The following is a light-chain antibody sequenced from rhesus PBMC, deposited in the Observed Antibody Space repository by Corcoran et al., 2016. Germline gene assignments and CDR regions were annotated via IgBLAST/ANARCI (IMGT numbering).Light chain of an antibody. CDR3: LQYNNDPWT. V-gene: IGKV1-43*01. CDR1: QGISTY. CDR2: AAS. Sequence: DIQMTQSPSSLSASAGDRVTITCRASQGISTYLNWYQQKPGKAPKRLINAASSLESGVPSRFSGSGSGTEFTLTISSLQPEDFATYYCLQYNNDPWTFGQGTKVEIK. J-gene: IGKJ1*01.